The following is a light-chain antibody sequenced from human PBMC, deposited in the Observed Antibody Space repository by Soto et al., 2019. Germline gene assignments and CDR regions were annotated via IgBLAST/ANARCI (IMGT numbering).Light chain of an antibody. J-gene: IGLJ2*01. CDR3: SSYTSSSIVV. V-gene: IGLV2-14*01. CDR1: SSDVGGYNY. CDR2: DVS. Sequence: QSVLTQPASVSGSPGQSITISCTGTSSDVGGYNYVSWYQQHPGKAPKLMIYDVSNRPSGVSNRFSGSKSGNTASLTISGLQAEDEADYYCSSYTSSSIVVFGGGPSSPS.